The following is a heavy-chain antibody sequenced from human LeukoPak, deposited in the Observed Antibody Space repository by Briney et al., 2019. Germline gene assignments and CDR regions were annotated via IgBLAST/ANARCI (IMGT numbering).Heavy chain of an antibody. D-gene: IGHD5-18*01. V-gene: IGHV4-59*11. Sequence: PSETPSLTCTVSGGSISYHYWSWIRQPTGKGLEWIGNAHHSERTNYNPSLNSRVTTSVDTSKNQISLKLRSVTAADTAVYYCARELGNNVDTAMVFDYWGQGALVTVSS. CDR2: AHHSERT. J-gene: IGHJ4*02. CDR1: GGSISYHY. CDR3: ARELGNNVDTAMVFDY.